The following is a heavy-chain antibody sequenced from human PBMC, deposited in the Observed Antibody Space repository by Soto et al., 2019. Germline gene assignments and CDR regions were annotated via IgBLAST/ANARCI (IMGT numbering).Heavy chain of an antibody. Sequence: GGSLRLSCAASGFTFSSYAMSWVLQAPGKGLEWVSAISGSGGSTYYADSVKGRFTISRDNSKNTLYLQMNSLRAEDTAVYYCAKVSGDAGDAFDIWGQGTMVTVSS. CDR2: ISGSGGST. CDR3: AKVSGDAGDAFDI. D-gene: IGHD3-10*01. J-gene: IGHJ3*02. CDR1: GFTFSSYA. V-gene: IGHV3-23*01.